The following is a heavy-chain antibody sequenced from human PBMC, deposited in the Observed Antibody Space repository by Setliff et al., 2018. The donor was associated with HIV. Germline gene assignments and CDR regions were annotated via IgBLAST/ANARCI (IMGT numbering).Heavy chain of an antibody. CDR3: ARDAGPHYGSGPPLEY. CDR2: VSNSGST. V-gene: IGHV4-39*07. J-gene: IGHJ4*02. Sequence: SETLSLTCAVSGGSISSRSHYWGWIRQPPGKGLEWIESVSNSGSTYYNPSLKSRFTISVDVSKNQFSLKLTSVTATDTAVYYCARDAGPHYGSGPPLEYWGQGIQVTVSS. D-gene: IGHD3-10*01. CDR1: GGSISSRSHY.